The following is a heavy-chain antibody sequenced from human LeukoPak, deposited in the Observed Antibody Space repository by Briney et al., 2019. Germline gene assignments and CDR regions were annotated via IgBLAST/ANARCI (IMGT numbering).Heavy chain of an antibody. J-gene: IGHJ4*02. Sequence: SETLSLTCTVSGGSINSDNYYWTWIAQPAGQGLEWSGRFYTSGSTSYNPSLQSRVTISVDTSKNQFFLILSSITAADTAFYYCTRGYPFDYWGQGILVTVSS. CDR3: TRGYPFDY. D-gene: IGHD1-14*01. V-gene: IGHV4-61*02. CDR2: FYTSGST. CDR1: GGSINSDNYY.